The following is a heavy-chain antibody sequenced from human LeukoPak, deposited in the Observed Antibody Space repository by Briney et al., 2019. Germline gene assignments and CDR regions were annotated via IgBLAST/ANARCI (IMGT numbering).Heavy chain of an antibody. CDR2: INPNSGGT. CDR1: GYTFTGYY. CDR3: ARDRVGYSSGWFDY. J-gene: IGHJ4*02. D-gene: IGHD6-19*01. V-gene: IGHV1-2*02. Sequence: ASVKVSCKASGYTFTGYYMHWARQAPGQGLEWMGWINPNSGGTNYAQKFQGRVTMTRDTSISTAYTELSRLRSDDTAVYYCARDRVGYSSGWFDYWGQGTLVTVSS.